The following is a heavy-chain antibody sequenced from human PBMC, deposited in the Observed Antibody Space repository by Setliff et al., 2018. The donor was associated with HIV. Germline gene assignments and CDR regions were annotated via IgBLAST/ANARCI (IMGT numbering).Heavy chain of an antibody. CDR3: ARRRSSGWYHYFDY. V-gene: IGHV4-38-2*01. CDR1: GYSLTSGYY. D-gene: IGHD6-19*01. CDR2: IHDSGRT. Sequence: PSETLSLTCGVSGYSLTSGYYWGWIRQPPGKGLEWIGSIHDSGRTYYNPSLKSRVTISVDTSKNQFSLKLSSVTAADTAVYYCARRRSSGWYHYFDYWGQGTLVTVSS. J-gene: IGHJ4*02.